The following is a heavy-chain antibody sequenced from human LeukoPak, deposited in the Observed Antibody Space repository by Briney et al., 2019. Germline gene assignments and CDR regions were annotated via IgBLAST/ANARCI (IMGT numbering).Heavy chain of an antibody. CDR3: ARGAYSYRFDY. D-gene: IGHD5-18*01. Sequence: SETLSLTCTVSGGSISSSNYYWDWIRQPPGKGLEWIGAIHYSGNTYYNPSLKSRVTISVDTSKNQFSLKLSSVTAADTAVYYCARGAYSYRFDYWGPGTLVTVSS. V-gene: IGHV4-39*01. CDR2: IHYSGNT. J-gene: IGHJ4*02. CDR1: GGSISSSNYY.